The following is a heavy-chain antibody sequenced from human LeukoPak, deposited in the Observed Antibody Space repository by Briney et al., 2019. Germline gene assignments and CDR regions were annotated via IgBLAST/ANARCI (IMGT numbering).Heavy chain of an antibody. CDR2: IYTSGST. V-gene: IGHV4-61*02. J-gene: IGHJ4*02. Sequence: SQTLSLTCTVSGGSISSGSYYWRWIRQPAGKGLEWIVRIYTSGSTNYNPSLKNRVTISIDTSKNQFSLKLSSVTAADTAVYYCASGAPRFEFYGGQGTLVTVSS. CDR3: ASGAPRFEFY. D-gene: IGHD3-10*01. CDR1: GGSISSGSYY.